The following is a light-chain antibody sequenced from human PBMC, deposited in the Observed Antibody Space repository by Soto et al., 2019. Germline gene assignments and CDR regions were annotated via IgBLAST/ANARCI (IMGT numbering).Light chain of an antibody. Sequence: ENVLTQSPSTLSLSPGEGATLSCRASQTVGSNSLAWYQQRPGQAPRLLIYGASSRATGIPDRFSGSGSETDFTLTIRRLEPEDFAVYYCQQYGSSPRTFGQGTKVEI. V-gene: IGKV3-20*01. CDR2: GAS. CDR1: QTVGSNS. CDR3: QQYGSSPRT. J-gene: IGKJ1*01.